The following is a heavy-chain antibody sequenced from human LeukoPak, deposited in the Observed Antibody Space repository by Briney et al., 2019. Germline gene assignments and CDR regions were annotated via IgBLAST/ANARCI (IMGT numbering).Heavy chain of an antibody. CDR3: ARGNDYVGAFDI. D-gene: IGHD4-17*01. V-gene: IGHV4-30-2*01. J-gene: IGHJ3*02. CDR1: GGSISSGGYS. Sequence: PSQTLSLTCAVSGGSISSGGYSWSWIRQPPGKGLEWIGYTYHSGSTYYNPSLKSRVTISVDRSKNQFSLKLSSVTAADTAVYYCARGNDYVGAFDIWGQGTMVTVSS. CDR2: TYHSGST.